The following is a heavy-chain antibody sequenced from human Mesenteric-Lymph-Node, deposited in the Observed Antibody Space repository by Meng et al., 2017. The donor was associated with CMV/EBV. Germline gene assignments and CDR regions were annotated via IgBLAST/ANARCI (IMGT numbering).Heavy chain of an antibody. CDR1: GYTFTSYD. CDR3: ARGKRAWWPHPPVYFDY. Sequence: ASVKVSCKASGYTFTSYDINWVRQATGQGLEWMGWMNPNSGNTGYAQKFQGRVTMTRNTSISTAYMELSSLRSEDTAVYYCARGKRAWWPHPPVYFDYWGQGTLVTVSS. J-gene: IGHJ4*02. D-gene: IGHD2-15*01. CDR2: MNPNSGNT. V-gene: IGHV1-8*01.